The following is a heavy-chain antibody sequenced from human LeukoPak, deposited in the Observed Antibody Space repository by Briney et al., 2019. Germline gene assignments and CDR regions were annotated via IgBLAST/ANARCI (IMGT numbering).Heavy chain of an antibody. CDR3: ARTRTGFSSVPDPYFDY. Sequence: SQTLSLTCTVSGGAISNDAYYWTWIRQLPGKGLEWIGYIYVTGSTYYNPSLQSRLTMSLDTSKNQFSLELNSVTAADTAMYYCARTRTGFSSVPDPYFDYWGPGTLVTVSS. J-gene: IGHJ4*02. CDR2: IYVTGST. CDR1: GGAISNDAYY. V-gene: IGHV4-31*03. D-gene: IGHD6-19*01.